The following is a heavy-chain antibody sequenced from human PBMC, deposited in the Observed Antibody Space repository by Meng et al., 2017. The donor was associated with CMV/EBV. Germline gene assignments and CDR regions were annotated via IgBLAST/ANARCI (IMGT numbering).Heavy chain of an antibody. Sequence: ASVKVSCKASGYTFTSYYMHWVRQAPGQGLEWMGIINPSGGSTSYAQKFQGRVTMTRDTSTSTVYMALSSLRSEDTAVYYCARRGVVIGDFDYWGQGTLVTVSS. CDR3: ARRGVVIGDFDY. V-gene: IGHV1-46*01. D-gene: IGHD3-3*01. CDR2: INPSGGST. J-gene: IGHJ4*02. CDR1: GYTFTSYY.